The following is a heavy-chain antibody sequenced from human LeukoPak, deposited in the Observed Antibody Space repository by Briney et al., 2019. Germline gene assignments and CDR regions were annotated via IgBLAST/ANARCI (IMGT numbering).Heavy chain of an antibody. Sequence: SETLSLTCAVSGYSISSGDYWGWIRQPPGKGLEWIGSIYHSGSTNYNPSLKSRVSISVDTSKNQFSLNLSSVTATDTAVYYCAREDGYNFRVIDYWGQGTLVTVSS. CDR1: GYSISSGDY. V-gene: IGHV4-38-2*02. CDR3: AREDGYNFRVIDY. J-gene: IGHJ4*02. CDR2: IYHSGST. D-gene: IGHD5-24*01.